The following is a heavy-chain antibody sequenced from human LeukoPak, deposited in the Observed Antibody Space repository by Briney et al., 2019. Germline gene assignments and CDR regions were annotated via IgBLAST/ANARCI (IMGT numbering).Heavy chain of an antibody. V-gene: IGHV1-69*04. CDR2: IIPILGIA. J-gene: IGHJ3*02. CDR1: GGTFSSYA. Sequence: GASVKVSCKASGGTFSSYAISWVRQAPGQGLEWMGRIIPILGIANYAQKFQGRVTITADKSTSTAYMELSSLRSEDTAVYYCARPPYYYDSSGSAFDIWGQGTMVTVSS. CDR3: ARPPYYYDSSGSAFDI. D-gene: IGHD3-22*01.